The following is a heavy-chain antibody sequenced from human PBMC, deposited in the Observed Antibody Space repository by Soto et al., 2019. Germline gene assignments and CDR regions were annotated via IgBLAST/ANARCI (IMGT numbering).Heavy chain of an antibody. Sequence: QVQLQESGPGLVRPSQTLSLTCSVSGASIYNGGYFWSWIRQSPGKGLEWIGHILNSGSPYNNPSLESRVTISADTSMNQFSLALTSVTAADTAMYSCARGSTTEKVDSWGQGILVTVSS. V-gene: IGHV4-30-4*01. J-gene: IGHJ4*02. CDR3: ARGSTTEKVDS. CDR2: ILNSGSP. CDR1: GASIYNGGYF.